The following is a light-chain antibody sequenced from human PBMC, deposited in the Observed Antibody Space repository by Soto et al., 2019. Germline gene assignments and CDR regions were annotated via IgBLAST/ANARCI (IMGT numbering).Light chain of an antibody. CDR3: QQSYTAPRT. Sequence: DIQMTQSPSSLSASVGDRVTITCRASQSISSFLNWYQQKPGKAPNLLIYAASSLQSGVPSRFSGSGSGTDFTLTISSLQPEDFATYYCQQSYTAPRTFGHGTKVDIQ. CDR2: AAS. CDR1: QSISSF. V-gene: IGKV1-39*01. J-gene: IGKJ1*01.